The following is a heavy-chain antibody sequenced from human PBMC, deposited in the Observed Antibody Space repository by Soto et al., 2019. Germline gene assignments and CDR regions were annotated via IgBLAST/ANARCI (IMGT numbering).Heavy chain of an antibody. V-gene: IGHV1-8*02. CDR1: GYTFTSYD. D-gene: IGHD3-10*01. Sequence: RASVKVSCKASGYTFTSYDLNWVRQTTGQGLEWMGWMNPNTGSTGFAQKFQGRLTMTRDTSKSTAYMELSSLTSEDTALYYCARASHTSYVYYLYYGMDVWGQGHAVTVSS. J-gene: IGHJ6*02. CDR2: MNPNTGST. CDR3: ARASHTSYVYYLYYGMDV.